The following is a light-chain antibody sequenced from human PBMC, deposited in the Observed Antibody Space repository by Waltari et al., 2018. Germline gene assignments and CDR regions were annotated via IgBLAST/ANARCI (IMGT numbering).Light chain of an antibody. CDR3: EHYDNSPRMYT. V-gene: IGKV3-20*01. CDR2: DAF. CDR1: QSVSNTY. Sequence: EIVLTQSPGTLSLSPGERATLSCRASQSVSNTYLAWYPQKPGQAPRLLIYDAFSRATGIPDRFSGSGSGTDFTLTISRLEPEDFAVYYCEHYDNSPRMYTFGQGTKLEI. J-gene: IGKJ2*01.